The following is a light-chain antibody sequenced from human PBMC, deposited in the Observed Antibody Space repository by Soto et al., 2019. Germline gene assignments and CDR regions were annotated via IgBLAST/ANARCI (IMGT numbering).Light chain of an antibody. CDR3: FSYAGSRV. CDR1: SSDVGEYNY. J-gene: IGLJ3*02. CDR2: DVS. Sequence: QSALTQPRSVSGSPGQSVTISCTGSSSDVGEYNYVSWYQHHPGNAPKLMIYDVSKRPSGVPDRFSGSKSGNTASLTISGLLAEDEANYYCFSYAGSRVFGAGTKVTVL. V-gene: IGLV2-11*01.